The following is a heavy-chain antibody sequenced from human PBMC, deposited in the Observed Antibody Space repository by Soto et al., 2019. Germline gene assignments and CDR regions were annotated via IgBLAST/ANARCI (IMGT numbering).Heavy chain of an antibody. CDR1: GFSFSSNA. V-gene: IGHV3-23*01. CDR3: AKGGEGTTWVPCEY. Sequence: EVQLLESGGGLVHPGGSLSLSCAASGFSFSSNAMSWVPQAPGKGLEWVSAISGSGYSTFYADSLEGRLTISRDNSNDTLYLQMNSLRVEDTAVYYCAKGGEGTTWVPCEYWGQGILVTVSS. J-gene: IGHJ4*02. D-gene: IGHD1-7*01. CDR2: ISGSGYST.